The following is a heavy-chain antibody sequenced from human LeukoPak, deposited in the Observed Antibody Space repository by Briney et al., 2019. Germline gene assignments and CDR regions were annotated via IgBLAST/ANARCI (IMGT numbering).Heavy chain of an antibody. CDR2: IYYSGST. V-gene: IGHV4-59*01. CDR1: GGSISSYY. D-gene: IGHD3-22*01. CDR3: ARARLDYYDSSGYPPYFDY. Sequence: ASETLSLTCTVSGGSISSYYWSWIRQPPGKGLEWIGYIYYSGSTNYNPSLKSRVTISVDTSKNQFSLKLSSVTAADTAVYYCARARLDYYDSSGYPPYFDYWGQGTLVTVSS. J-gene: IGHJ4*02.